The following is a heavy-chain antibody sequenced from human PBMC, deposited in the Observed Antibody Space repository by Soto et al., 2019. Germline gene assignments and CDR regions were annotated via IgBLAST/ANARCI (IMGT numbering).Heavy chain of an antibody. CDR3: ARTGGSSWYGNWFDP. CDR2: IDPSDSYT. Sequence: GESLKISCKGSGYSFTSYWISWVRQMPGKGLEWMGRIDPSDSYTNYSPSFQGHVTISADKSISTAYLQWSSLKASDTAMYYCARTGGSSWYGNWFDPWGQGTLVTVSS. CDR1: GYSFTSYW. J-gene: IGHJ5*02. D-gene: IGHD6-13*01. V-gene: IGHV5-10-1*01.